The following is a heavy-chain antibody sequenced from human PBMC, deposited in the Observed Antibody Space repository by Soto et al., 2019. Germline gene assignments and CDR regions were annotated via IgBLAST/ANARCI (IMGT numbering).Heavy chain of an antibody. CDR2: IVNHGGWK. V-gene: IGHV3-33*01. J-gene: IGHJ4*02. CDR3: ARDDEYDDNGLAY. CDR1: GFSFSSYG. D-gene: IGHD1-1*01. Sequence: QVQLVESGGGVVQPGMSLRLSCAASGFSFSSYGMHWVRQAPGKGLEWVAVIVNHGGWKDYADSVRGRFTISRDNSRDTLFLETNSLRVDDTAIYYCARDDEYDDNGLAYWGQGSLVTVSS.